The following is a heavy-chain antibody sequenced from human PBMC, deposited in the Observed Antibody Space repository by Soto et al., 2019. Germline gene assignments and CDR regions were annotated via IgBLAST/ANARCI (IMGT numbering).Heavy chain of an antibody. D-gene: IGHD3-22*01. V-gene: IGHV3-30-3*01. Sequence: QVQLVESGGGVAQPGRSLRLSCAASEFTFSSYAMHWVRQARGKGLVWVAVVSNEGTNNYYADSVKGRCTISRDNSKNTLYQQMNSLRAEATAVYYGARVESCFYSNCDYWGQGTMVTVSS. CDR2: VSNEGTNN. J-gene: IGHJ4*02. CDR1: EFTFSSYA. CDR3: ARVESCFYSNCDY.